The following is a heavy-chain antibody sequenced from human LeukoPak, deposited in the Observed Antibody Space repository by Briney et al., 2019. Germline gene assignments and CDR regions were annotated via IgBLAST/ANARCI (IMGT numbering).Heavy chain of an antibody. D-gene: IGHD3-10*01. V-gene: IGHV3-48*03. CDR3: ARHMVHAFDI. J-gene: IGHJ3*02. Sequence: RGSLRLSCAASGFTFSSYEMNWVRQAPGKGLEWVSYISSSGSTIYYADSVKGRFTISRDNAKNSLYLQMNSLRAEDTAVYYCARHMVHAFDIWGQGTMVTVSS. CDR2: ISSSGSTI. CDR1: GFTFSSYE.